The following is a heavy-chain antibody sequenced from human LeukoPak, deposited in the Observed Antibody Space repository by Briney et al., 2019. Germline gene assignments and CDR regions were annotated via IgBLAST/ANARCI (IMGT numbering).Heavy chain of an antibody. CDR3: ASNDYRDEGIDS. CDR2: IKQDETEK. Sequence: GGSLRLSCTASGFTFSNFWMGWVRQAPGKGLEWVANIKQDETEKFYLGSVKGRFTISRDNAKNSLYLQMNSLRAEDTAVYFCASNDYRDEGIDSWGQGTLVTVSS. J-gene: IGHJ4*02. D-gene: IGHD4-17*01. CDR1: GFTFSNFW. V-gene: IGHV3-7*01.